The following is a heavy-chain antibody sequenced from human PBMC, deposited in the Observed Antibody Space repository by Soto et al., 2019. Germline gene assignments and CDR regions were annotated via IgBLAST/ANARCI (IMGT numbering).Heavy chain of an antibody. J-gene: IGHJ4*02. CDR2: FDPEDGET. V-gene: IGHV1-24*01. CDR1: GYTLTELS. Sequence: ASVKVSCTVSGYTLTELSMHWVRQAPGKGLEWMGGFDPEDGETIYAQKFQGRVTMTRDTSTSTVYMELSSLRSEDTAVYYCARGGGGWYVDFDYWGQGTLVTVSS. D-gene: IGHD6-19*01. CDR3: ARGGGGWYVDFDY.